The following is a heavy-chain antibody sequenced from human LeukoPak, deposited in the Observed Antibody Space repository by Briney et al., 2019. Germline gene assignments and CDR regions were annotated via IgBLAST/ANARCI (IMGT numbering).Heavy chain of an antibody. CDR3: ARGGGLRYFDWFFSGRQWDYYYMDV. CDR1: GGTFSSYA. D-gene: IGHD3-9*01. CDR2: IIPIFGTA. V-gene: IGHV1-69*06. Sequence: SVKVSCKASGGTFSSYAISWVRQAPGQGLEWMGGIIPIFGTANYAQKFQGRVTITADKSTSTAYMELSSLRSEDTAVYYCARGGGLRYFDWFFSGRQWDYYYMDVWGKGTTVTISS. J-gene: IGHJ6*03.